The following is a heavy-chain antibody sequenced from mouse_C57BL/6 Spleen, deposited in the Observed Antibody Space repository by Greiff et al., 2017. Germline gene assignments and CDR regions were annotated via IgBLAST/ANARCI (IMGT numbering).Heavy chain of an antibody. V-gene: IGHV1-69*01. CDR2: IDPSDSYT. CDR3: AREELRSAMGD. CDR1: GYTFTSYW. D-gene: IGHD2-12*01. Sequence: VQLQQPGAELVMPGASVKLSCKASGYTFTSYWMHWVKQRPGQGLEWIGEIDPSDSYTNYNQKFKGKSTLTVDKSSSTAYMQLSSLTSEDSAVYYCAREELRSAMGDWGQGTSVTVSS. J-gene: IGHJ4*01.